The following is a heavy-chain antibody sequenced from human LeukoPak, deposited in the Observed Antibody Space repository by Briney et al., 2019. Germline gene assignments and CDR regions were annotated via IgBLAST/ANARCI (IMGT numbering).Heavy chain of an antibody. CDR2: ISSSSSYI. J-gene: IGHJ4*02. D-gene: IGHD2-2*01. CDR1: GFTFSSYS. V-gene: IGHV3-21*01. CDR3: ARRRTSGDFDY. Sequence: GGSLRLSCAASGFTFSSYSMNWVRQAPGKGLEWVSSISSSSSYIYYADSVKGRFTISRDNAKNTLYLQMNSLRAEDTAVYYCARRRTSGDFDYWGQGTLVTVSS.